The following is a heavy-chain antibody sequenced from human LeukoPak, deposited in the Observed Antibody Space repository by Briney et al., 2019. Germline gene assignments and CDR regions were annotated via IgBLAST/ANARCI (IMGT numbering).Heavy chain of an antibody. V-gene: IGHV4-39*01. CDR1: GGSISSSDYY. CDR2: IFYSGST. Sequence: SETLSLTCTVSGGSISSSDYYWGWIRQPPGKGVEWIGNIFYSGSTYYNPSLKSRLTISVDTSKNQFYLTLPSVTAADTAVYYCARTFSGSYYTNWFDPWGQGTLVTVSS. J-gene: IGHJ5*02. D-gene: IGHD3-10*01. CDR3: ARTFSGSYYTNWFDP.